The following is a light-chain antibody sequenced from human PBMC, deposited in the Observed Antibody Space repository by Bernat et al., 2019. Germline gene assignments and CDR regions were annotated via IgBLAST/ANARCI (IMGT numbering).Light chain of an antibody. J-gene: IGLJ2*01. CDR2: GST. CDR3: QSYDRGLSAAV. CDR1: SSNIGAGFD. V-gene: IGLV1-40*01. Sequence: QSVLTQPPSVSGAPGQRVTISCTGSSSNIGAGFDVHWYQQLPGTAPKLLIYGSTNRPSGVPDRFSASKSDTSPSLAITGLQAEDEADYYCQSYDRGLSAAVFGGGTKLTVL.